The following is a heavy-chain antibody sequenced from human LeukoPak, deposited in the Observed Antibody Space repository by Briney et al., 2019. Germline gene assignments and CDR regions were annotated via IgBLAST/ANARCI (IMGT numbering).Heavy chain of an antibody. Sequence: PGGSLRLSCAASGFTFSNYWMTWIRQAPGKGLEWVANIKEDGSDKYYVDSLKGRFTISRDNAKNSLCLQINSLRAEDTAVYYCAREGTGTFDYWGQGTLVTVSS. CDR3: AREGTGTFDY. V-gene: IGHV3-7*04. CDR2: IKEDGSDK. J-gene: IGHJ4*02. D-gene: IGHD1-1*01. CDR1: GFTFSNYW.